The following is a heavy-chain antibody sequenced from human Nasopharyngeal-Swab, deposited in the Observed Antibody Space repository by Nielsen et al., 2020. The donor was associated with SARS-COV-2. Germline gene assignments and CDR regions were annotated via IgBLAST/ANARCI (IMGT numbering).Heavy chain of an antibody. D-gene: IGHD2-21*01. J-gene: IGHJ4*02. V-gene: IGHV3-11*01. CDR2: ITNSGSSVSSSGSIT. CDR1: GFTFSDFY. CDR3: ARDWGDSRDFFHLTSDH. Sequence: GESLKISCAASGFTFSDFYMSWIRQAPGKGLEWVSYITNSGSSVSSSGSITYYADSVKGRFTISRDDARNSLFLHMNSLRADDTAVYYCARDWGDSRDFFHLTSDHWGQGTLVTVSS.